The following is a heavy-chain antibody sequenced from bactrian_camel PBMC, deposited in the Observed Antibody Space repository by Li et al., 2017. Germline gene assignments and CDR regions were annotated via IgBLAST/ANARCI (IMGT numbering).Heavy chain of an antibody. V-gene: IGHV3S1*01. Sequence: HVQLVESGGGSVQDGGSLRLSCVVSGSSYSWRCMAWFRQAPGKEREAVASISPPIVTAWYAEAVKGRFTISQDSIDNTLYLQMNSLKPEDTAIYYCAARDDGSCSLNPGWTYRGQGTQVTVS. CDR2: ISPPIVTA. D-gene: IGHD3*01. CDR1: GSSYSWRC. J-gene: IGHJ4*01. CDR3: AARDDGSCSLNPGWTY.